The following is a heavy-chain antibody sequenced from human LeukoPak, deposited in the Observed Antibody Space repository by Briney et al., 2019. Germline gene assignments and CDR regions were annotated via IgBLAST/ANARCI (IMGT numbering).Heavy chain of an antibody. Sequence: ASVKVSCKASGYTFTSYAMHWVRQAPGQRLEWMGWINAGNGNTEYSQKFQGRVTITRDTSASTAYMELSSLRSEDTAVYCCARISSSWYYFDYWGQGTLVTVSS. V-gene: IGHV1-3*01. J-gene: IGHJ4*02. D-gene: IGHD6-13*01. CDR2: INAGNGNT. CDR1: GYTFTSYA. CDR3: ARISSSWYYFDY.